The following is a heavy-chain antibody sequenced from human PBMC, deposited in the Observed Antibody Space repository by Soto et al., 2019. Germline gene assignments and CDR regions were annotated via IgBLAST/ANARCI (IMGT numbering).Heavy chain of an antibody. CDR3: ARRGVRGSESYGGDY. CDR2: ISTYNGNT. CDR1: GYTFTNFG. V-gene: IGHV1-18*01. J-gene: IGHJ4*02. Sequence: QVQLVQSGGEVKMPGASVKVSCKASGYTFTNFGIIWVRQAPGQGLEWLGWISTYNGNTNYAQKFQRGVTMMTDTTTTTAILEQMRMESDDTAVYYCARRGVRGSESYGGDYWGQGTLVTVSS. D-gene: IGHD3-10*01.